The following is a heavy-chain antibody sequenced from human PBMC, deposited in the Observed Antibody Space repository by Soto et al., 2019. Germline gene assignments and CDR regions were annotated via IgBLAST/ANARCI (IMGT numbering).Heavy chain of an antibody. D-gene: IGHD4-17*01. Sequence: ESGGGVVQPGRSLRLSCAASGFTFRSYGMHWVRQAPGKGLEWVAVIWYDGSNKYYADSVKGRFTISRDNSKNTLYLQMNXXXXXXXXXXXXAXXLXGDYLVIDYWGQGTLVTVSS. CDR1: GFTFRSYG. J-gene: IGHJ4*02. CDR2: IWYDGSNK. CDR3: AXXLXGDYLVIDY. V-gene: IGHV3-33*01.